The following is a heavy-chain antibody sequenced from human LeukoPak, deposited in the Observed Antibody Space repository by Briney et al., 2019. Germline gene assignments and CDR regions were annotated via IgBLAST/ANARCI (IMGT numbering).Heavy chain of an antibody. Sequence: GGSLRLSCAASGFTFSTYIMIWVRQAPGKGLEWISYIHSSSSSIYYADSVKGRFTISRDNAKNSLYLQMNSLRDEDTAVYYCARDRLGAGSFDIWGQGTMVTVSS. CDR1: GFTFSTYI. J-gene: IGHJ3*02. CDR2: IHSSSSSI. V-gene: IGHV3-48*02. D-gene: IGHD7-27*01. CDR3: ARDRLGAGSFDI.